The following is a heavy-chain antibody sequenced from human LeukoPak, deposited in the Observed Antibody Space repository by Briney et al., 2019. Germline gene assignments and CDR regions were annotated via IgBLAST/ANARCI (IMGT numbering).Heavy chain of an antibody. J-gene: IGHJ5*02. CDR3: ARDAAVAGPGWFDP. D-gene: IGHD6-19*01. V-gene: IGHV3-23*01. CDR2: ISGSGGST. Sequence: GGSLRLSCAASGFTFSSYAMSWVRQAPGKGLEWVSAISGSGGSTYSADSVKGRLTISRDNSKNTLYLQMNSLRAEDTAVYYCARDAAVAGPGWFDPWGQGTLVTVSS. CDR1: GFTFSSYA.